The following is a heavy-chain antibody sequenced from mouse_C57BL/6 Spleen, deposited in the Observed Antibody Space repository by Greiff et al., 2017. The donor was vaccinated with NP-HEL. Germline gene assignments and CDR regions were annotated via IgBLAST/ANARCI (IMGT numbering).Heavy chain of an antibody. J-gene: IGHJ3*01. Sequence: EVKLVESGPGLVKPSQSLSLTCSVTGYSITSGYYWNWIRQFPGNKLEWMGYISYDGSNNYNPSLKNRISITRDTSKNQFFLKLNSVTTEDTATYYCAREGNDGYLAWFAYWGQGTLVTVSA. CDR3: AREGNDGYLAWFAY. V-gene: IGHV3-6*01. CDR1: GYSITSGYY. D-gene: IGHD2-3*01. CDR2: ISYDGSN.